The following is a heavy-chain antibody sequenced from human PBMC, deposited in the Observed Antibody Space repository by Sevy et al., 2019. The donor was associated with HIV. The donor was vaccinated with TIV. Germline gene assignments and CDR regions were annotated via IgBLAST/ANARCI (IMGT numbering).Heavy chain of an antibody. J-gene: IGHJ4*02. CDR1: GFTFSSYG. CDR3: AKDGGGSYYFDY. V-gene: IGHV3-30*18. Sequence: GGSLRLSCAASGFTFSSYGMHWVRQAPGKGLEWVAVISYDGSNKYYADSVKGRFTISRDNSKNTLYLQMNSLGAEDTAVYYCAKDGGGSYYFDYWGQGTLVTVSS. D-gene: IGHD1-26*01. CDR2: ISYDGSNK.